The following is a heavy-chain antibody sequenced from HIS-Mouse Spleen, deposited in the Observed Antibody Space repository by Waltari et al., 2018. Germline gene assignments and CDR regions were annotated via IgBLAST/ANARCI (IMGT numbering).Heavy chain of an antibody. CDR2: ISYDGSNK. J-gene: IGHJ4*02. CDR1: GCPLSSHA. V-gene: IGHV3-30-3*01. CDR3: ARGFVDTAMVDY. D-gene: IGHD5-18*01. Sequence: QVQLVDSGGGVVQPGRSLRLCCAAAGCPLSSHAMHGVRQAPGKGVEWVAVISYDGSNKYNADSVKGRFTISRDNSKNTLYLQMNSLRAEDTAVYYCARGFVDTAMVDYWGQGTLVTVSS.